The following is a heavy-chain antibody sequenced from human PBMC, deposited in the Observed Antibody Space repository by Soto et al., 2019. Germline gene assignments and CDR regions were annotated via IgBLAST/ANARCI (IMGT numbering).Heavy chain of an antibody. CDR2: IWYDGSNK. Sequence: QEHLVESGGGVVQPGRSLRLSCAASGSIFSGYGMHWVRQPPGKGLEWVAVIWYDGSNKYYADSVKGRFTISRDNSKNMLCLQMDSLSAEDTAIYYCARDGICGTAFRGFCDYWGQGTLVTVSS. CDR1: GSIFSGYG. J-gene: IGHJ4*02. D-gene: IGHD1-7*01. V-gene: IGHV3-33*01. CDR3: ARDGICGTAFRGFCDY.